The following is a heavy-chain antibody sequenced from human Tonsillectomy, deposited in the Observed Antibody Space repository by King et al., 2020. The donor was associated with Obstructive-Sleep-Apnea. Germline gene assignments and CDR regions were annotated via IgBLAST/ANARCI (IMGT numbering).Heavy chain of an antibody. CDR2: IIGSGSRI. V-gene: IGHV3-23*04. J-gene: IGHJ3*01. CDR1: EFTFSNYA. Sequence: VQLVESGGDLVQPGGSLRLSCAASEFTFSNYAMSWVRQAPGKGLEWVSTIIGSGSRIFYADDVKGRFTMSRDNSKNTLYLQMKSLRAEDTAVYYCAKDPGGAAAGADAFDVWGQGTMVTVSS. CDR3: AKDPGGAAAGADAFDV. D-gene: IGHD6-13*01.